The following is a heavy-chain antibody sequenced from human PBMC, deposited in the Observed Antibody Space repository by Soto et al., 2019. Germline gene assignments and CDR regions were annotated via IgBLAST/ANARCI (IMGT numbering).Heavy chain of an antibody. CDR2: ISGSGGST. J-gene: IGHJ3*02. D-gene: IGHD6-19*01. Sequence: PGGSLRLSCAASGFTFSSYAMSWVRQAPGKGLEWVSAISGSGGSTYYADSVKGRFTISRDNSKNTLYLQMNSLRAEDTAVYYCAKVVEPIAVAGTGAFDIWGQGTMVTVSS. V-gene: IGHV3-23*01. CDR3: AKVVEPIAVAGTGAFDI. CDR1: GFTFSSYA.